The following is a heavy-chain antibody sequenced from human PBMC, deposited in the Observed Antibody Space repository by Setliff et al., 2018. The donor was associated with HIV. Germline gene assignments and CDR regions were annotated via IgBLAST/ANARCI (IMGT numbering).Heavy chain of an antibody. CDR3: ARETNASGSLTAYWYFDL. V-gene: IGHV4-30-4*08. CDR2: IYNSGST. CDR1: GGSISSGDYY. D-gene: IGHD3-10*01. J-gene: IGHJ2*01. Sequence: SETLSLTCTVPGGSISSGDYYWTWIRQPPGKGLEWIGYIYNSGSTYYEPSLRGRVTISIDRSKNQFSLKLNSVTAADTAVYYCARETNASGSLTAYWYFDLWGRGTLVTVSS.